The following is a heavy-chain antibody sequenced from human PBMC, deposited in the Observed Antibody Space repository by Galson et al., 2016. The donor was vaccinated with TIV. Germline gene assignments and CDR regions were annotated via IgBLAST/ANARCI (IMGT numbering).Heavy chain of an antibody. CDR3: VRGGPFSGYAEIRWVTDHFDY. Sequence: SETLSLTCGVSGGFFSDYYWSWIRQSPGKGLEWIGEITHSGSTHCNPSLKTRLTISVDVAKSQFFLELKSVTAADTAIYYCVRGGPFSGYAEIRWVTDHFDYGSQGSLVTVSS. D-gene: IGHD6-25*01. CDR1: GGFFSDYY. CDR2: ITHSGST. J-gene: IGHJ4*02. V-gene: IGHV4-34*01.